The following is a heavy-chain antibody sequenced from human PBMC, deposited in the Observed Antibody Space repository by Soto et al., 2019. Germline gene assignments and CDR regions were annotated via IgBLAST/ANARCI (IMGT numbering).Heavy chain of an antibody. J-gene: IGHJ4*02. V-gene: IGHV1-18*01. CDR1: GYTCTSYG. Sequence: ASSKVSCKASGYTCTSYGISLARQAPGQGLEWRGWISAYNGNTNCAQKLQVRVTMTTDTATSTAYMELRSLRSDDTAVYYCARENMATVLMVYASGYFAYWAQGTLVPV. D-gene: IGHD2-8*01. CDR2: ISAYNGNT. CDR3: ARENMATVLMVYASGYFAY.